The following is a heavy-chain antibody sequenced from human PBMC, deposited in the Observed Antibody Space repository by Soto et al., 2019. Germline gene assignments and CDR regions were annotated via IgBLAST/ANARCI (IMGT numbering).Heavy chain of an antibody. V-gene: IGHV4-34*01. CDR3: ARAARYYDILTGYSRSSFLDY. D-gene: IGHD3-9*01. Sequence: SETLSLTCAVYGGSFSGYYWSWIRQPPGKGLEWIGEINHSGSTNYNPSLKSRVSISVDTSKNQFSLKLTSVTAADTAVYYCARAARYYDILTGYSRSSFLDYWGQGTLVTVSS. CDR1: GGSFSGYY. CDR2: INHSGST. J-gene: IGHJ4*02.